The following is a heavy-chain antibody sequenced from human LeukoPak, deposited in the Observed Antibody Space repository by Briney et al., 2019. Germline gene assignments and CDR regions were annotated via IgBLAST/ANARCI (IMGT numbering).Heavy chain of an antibody. V-gene: IGHV1-8*01. CDR3: ARASITTPTDFDY. CDR2: MNPNSGNT. J-gene: IGHJ4*02. Sequence: ASVKVSCKASGYTFTSYDINWVRQATGQGLEWMGWMNPNSGNTGYAQKFQGRVTMTRNTSISTAYMELSSLRSEDTAVYYCARASITTPTDFDYWGQGALVTVSS. D-gene: IGHD3-3*02. CDR1: GYTFTSYD.